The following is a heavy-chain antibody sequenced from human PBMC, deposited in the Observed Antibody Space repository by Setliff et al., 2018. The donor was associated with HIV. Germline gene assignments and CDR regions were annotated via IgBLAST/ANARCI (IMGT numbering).Heavy chain of an antibody. Sequence: SETLSLTCTVSGGSISSSSYYWGWIRQPPGKGLEWIGSIYYSGSTYYNPSLKSRVTISVDTSKNQFSLKLSSVTAADTAVYYCARGRQRYYGSGSYYHDYWVQGTLVTVSS. J-gene: IGHJ4*02. CDR2: IYYSGST. V-gene: IGHV4-39*07. CDR3: ARGRQRYYGSGSYYHDY. D-gene: IGHD3-10*01. CDR1: GGSISSSSYY.